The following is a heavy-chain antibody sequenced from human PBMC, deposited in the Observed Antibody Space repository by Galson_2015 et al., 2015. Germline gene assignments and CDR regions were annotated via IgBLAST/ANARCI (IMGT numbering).Heavy chain of an antibody. D-gene: IGHD3-3*02. CDR2: ISYDGNNK. Sequence: SLRLSCAASGFNFSSFGMHWVRQAPGKGLEWVAVISYDGNNKYYADSVKGRFTISRDNSKNTLYLQMDSLKSEDTAVYYCAKDQWLVRSSFEVFRLTHHWGQGTLVTVSS. J-gene: IGHJ5*02. CDR3: AKDQWLVRSSFEVFRLTHH. CDR1: GFNFSSFG. V-gene: IGHV3-30*18.